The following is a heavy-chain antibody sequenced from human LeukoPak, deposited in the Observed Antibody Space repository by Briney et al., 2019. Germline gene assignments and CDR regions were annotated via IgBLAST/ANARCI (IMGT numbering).Heavy chain of an antibody. CDR2: ISDSGVST. V-gene: IGHV3-23*01. CDR3: VRAISMIVVVDFDY. D-gene: IGHD3-22*01. J-gene: IGHJ4*02. CDR1: GFTFSSYV. Sequence: GGSLRLSCAASGFTFSSYVMNWVRQAPGKGLEWVSAISDSGVSTYYADSVKGRSTMSKDNSKNMLYLQMNSLTAEDTAVYYCVRAISMIVVVDFDYWGQGTLVTVSS.